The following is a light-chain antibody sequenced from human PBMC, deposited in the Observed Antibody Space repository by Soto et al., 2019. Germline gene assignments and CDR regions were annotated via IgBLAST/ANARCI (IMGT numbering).Light chain of an antibody. CDR3: QQYNKWPLT. Sequence: EIVMTQSPATLSVSPGERATLSCRASQSVSSNLAWYQHKPGQAPRLLIYGASTRAPGIPARFSGSGSGTEFTLTISSLQSEDFAVYYCQQYNKWPLTFGGGTKVEIK. CDR2: GAS. V-gene: IGKV3-15*01. J-gene: IGKJ4*01. CDR1: QSVSSN.